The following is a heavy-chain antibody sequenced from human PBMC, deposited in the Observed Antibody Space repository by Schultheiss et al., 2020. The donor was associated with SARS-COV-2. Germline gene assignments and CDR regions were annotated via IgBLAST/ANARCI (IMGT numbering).Heavy chain of an antibody. D-gene: IGHD5-24*01. V-gene: IGHV3-11*06. CDR3: ARDAQRDGYNYGWFDP. J-gene: IGHJ5*02. CDR2: ISSSSSYT. CDR1: GFAFSDYY. Sequence: GSLRLSCAASGFAFSDYYMSWIRQAPGKGLEWVSHISSSSSYTDYADSVKGRFTISRDNAKNSLYLQMDSLRAEDTAVYYCARDAQRDGYNYGWFDPWGQGTLVTVSS.